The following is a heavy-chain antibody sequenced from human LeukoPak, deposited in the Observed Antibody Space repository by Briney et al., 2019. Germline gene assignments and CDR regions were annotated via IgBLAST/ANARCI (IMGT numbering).Heavy chain of an antibody. Sequence: ASVNVSCKASGYTFTCYYMHWVRQAPGQGLEWMGWINPNSGGTNYAQKFQGRVTMTRDTSISTAYMELSRLRSDDTAVYYCARDIEVDTAMVPGYWGQGTLVTVSS. CDR2: INPNSGGT. CDR3: ARDIEVDTAMVPGY. D-gene: IGHD5-18*01. J-gene: IGHJ4*02. V-gene: IGHV1-2*02. CDR1: GYTFTCYY.